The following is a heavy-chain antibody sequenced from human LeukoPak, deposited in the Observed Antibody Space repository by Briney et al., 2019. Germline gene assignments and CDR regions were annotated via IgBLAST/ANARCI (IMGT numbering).Heavy chain of an antibody. CDR3: SRESGPFCPFGY. V-gene: IGHV4/OR15-8*02. D-gene: IGHD1-26*01. CDR1: GGSISGTNW. J-gene: IGHJ4*02. CDR2: ISLAGQT. Sequence: SETLSLTCGVSGGSISGTNWWSWVRQPPGQGLEWIGEISLAGQTNYNPSLNGRVTMSLDKSGNQLSLHLTSVTAADTATYFCSRESGPFCPFGYWGQGTLVIVSS.